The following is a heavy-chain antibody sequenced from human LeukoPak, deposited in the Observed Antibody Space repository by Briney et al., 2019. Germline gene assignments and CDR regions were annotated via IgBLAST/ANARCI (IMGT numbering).Heavy chain of an antibody. Sequence: GGSLRLSCAASGFTFSSYAMSWVRQAPGKGLEWVSAISGSGGTIYYADSVKGRFTISRDNAKNSLYLQMNSLRAEDTAVYYCAREAYCSGGSCYSDRIDYWGQGTLVTVSS. D-gene: IGHD2-15*01. V-gene: IGHV3-23*01. J-gene: IGHJ4*02. CDR3: AREAYCSGGSCYSDRIDY. CDR1: GFTFSSYA. CDR2: ISGSGGTI.